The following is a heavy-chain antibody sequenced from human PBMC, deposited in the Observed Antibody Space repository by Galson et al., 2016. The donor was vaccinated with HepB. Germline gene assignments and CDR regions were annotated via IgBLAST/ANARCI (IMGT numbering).Heavy chain of an antibody. D-gene: IGHD3-10*01. J-gene: IGHJ4*02. V-gene: IGHV3-21*01. CDR3: TLWFENGAFDY. CDR2: ISSSSTYI. Sequence: SLRLSCAASGFAFSTYTMNWVRQAPGKGLEWVSSISSSSTYIYHADSVKGRFTISRDNAKNSLYLQMNSLRAEDTAVYYCTLWFENGAFDYWGQGTLVTVSS. CDR1: GFAFSTYT.